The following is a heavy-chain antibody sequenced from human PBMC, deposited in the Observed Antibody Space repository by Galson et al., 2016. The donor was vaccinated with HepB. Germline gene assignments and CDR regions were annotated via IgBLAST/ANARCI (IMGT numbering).Heavy chain of an antibody. D-gene: IGHD2-21*02. Sequence: SLRLSCAASGFSVGNNYMSWVRQAPGKGLEWVSFIYSGGSTYYADTVKGRFTISRDNSKNTVYLQMNSLRPEDTAVYYCAREKVETALGYYFDYWGQGTLLTVSS. CDR1: GFSVGNNY. V-gene: IGHV3-53*01. CDR3: AREKVETALGYYFDY. J-gene: IGHJ4*02. CDR2: IYSGGST.